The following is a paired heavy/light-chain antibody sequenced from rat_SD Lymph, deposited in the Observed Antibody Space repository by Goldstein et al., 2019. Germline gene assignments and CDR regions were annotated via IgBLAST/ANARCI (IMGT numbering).Light chain of an antibody. J-gene: IGKJ5*01. CDR2: GAS. Sequence: DIVLTQSPALAVSLGQRATISCRASESVRSSMHWYQQKSGQQPKLLIYGASNLASGVPARFSGSGSGTDFTFTIDPVEADDIATYYCQQSRNDPLTFGSGTKLEIK. V-gene: IGKV3S5*01. CDR1: ESVRSS. CDR3: QQSRNDPLT.
Heavy chain of an antibody. CDR3: TANFRY. V-gene: IGHV10-5*01. J-gene: IGHJ2*01. D-gene: IGHD1-10*01. CDR1: GFTFSNAA. Sequence: AVQLVESGGGLVQPKESLKISCAASGFTFSNAAMYWVRQAPGKGLEWVARIRTKPNNYATYYADSVKGRFTISRDDSKSMVYLQMDNLKTEDTAMYYCTANFRYWGQGVMVTVSS. CDR2: IRTKPNNYAT.